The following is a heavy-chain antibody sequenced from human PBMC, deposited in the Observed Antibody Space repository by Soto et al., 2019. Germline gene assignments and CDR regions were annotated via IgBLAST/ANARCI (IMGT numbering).Heavy chain of an antibody. CDR2: ISSSGSTM. Sequence: GGSLRLSCAASGFTFSDYYMSWIRQAPGKGLEWVSYISSSGSTMYYADSVKGRFTISRDDSKNSLFLQMNSLTTEDTAIYYCADLKWSRSYLPWGQGTLVTVSS. CDR1: GFTFSDYY. V-gene: IGHV3-11*01. D-gene: IGHD3-3*01. CDR3: ADLKWSRSYLP. J-gene: IGHJ1*01.